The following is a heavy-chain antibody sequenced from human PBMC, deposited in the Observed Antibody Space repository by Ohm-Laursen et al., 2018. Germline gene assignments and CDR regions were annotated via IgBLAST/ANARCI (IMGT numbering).Heavy chain of an antibody. CDR3: ARGQTTVTTVNWFDP. D-gene: IGHD4-17*01. CDR2: ISSSSSYI. J-gene: IGHJ5*02. V-gene: IGHV3-21*01. Sequence: SLRLSCAASGFTFCSYSMHWVCQAPGKGLEWVSSISSSSSYICYADSVMGRFTISRDNAKNSLYLQMNSLRAGDTAVYYCARGQTTVTTVNWFDPWGQGTLVTVSS. CDR1: GFTFCSYS.